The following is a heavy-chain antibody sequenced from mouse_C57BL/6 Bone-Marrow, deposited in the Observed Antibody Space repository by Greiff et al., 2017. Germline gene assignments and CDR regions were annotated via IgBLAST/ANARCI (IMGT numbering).Heavy chain of an antibody. Sequence: VQLQQPGAELVMPGASVKLSCKASGYTFTSYWMHWVKQRPGQGLEWIGEIDPSDSYTNYNQKFKGKSTLTVDKSSSTAYMQLSSLTSEDSAVYYWARGYGNSAWFAYWGQGTLVTVSA. CDR2: IDPSDSYT. CDR1: GYTFTSYW. CDR3: ARGYGNSAWFAY. V-gene: IGHV1-69*01. J-gene: IGHJ3*01. D-gene: IGHD2-1*01.